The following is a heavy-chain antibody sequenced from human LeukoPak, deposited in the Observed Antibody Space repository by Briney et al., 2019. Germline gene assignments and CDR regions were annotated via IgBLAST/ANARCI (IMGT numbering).Heavy chain of an antibody. Sequence: GGSLRLSCAASGFTFSSYAMSWVRQAPGKGLDWVPAISGSGGSTYYADSVKGRFTISRDNSKNTLYLQMNSLRAEDTAVYYCAKVGPYTYYYDSSGYYPFDYWGQGTLVTVSS. D-gene: IGHD3-22*01. CDR1: GFTFSSYA. V-gene: IGHV3-23*01. CDR2: ISGSGGST. J-gene: IGHJ4*02. CDR3: AKVGPYTYYYDSSGYYPFDY.